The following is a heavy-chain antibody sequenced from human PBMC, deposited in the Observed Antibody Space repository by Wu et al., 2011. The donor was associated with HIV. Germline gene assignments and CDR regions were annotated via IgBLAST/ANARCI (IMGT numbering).Heavy chain of an antibody. D-gene: IGHD6-19*01. Sequence: QAQLVQSGAEVKKPGSSVKVSCKASEGSFSSYALSWVRQAPGQGLEWMGGFMPTLGTTNYAQKFQGRVTITTDESTNTAYMELTSLRSEDTAVYYCARAPVTGFYSYGMDVWGQGTTVTVS. CDR3: ARAPVTGFYSYGMDV. CDR2: FMPTLGTT. V-gene: IGHV1-69*05. CDR1: EGSFSSYA. J-gene: IGHJ6*02.